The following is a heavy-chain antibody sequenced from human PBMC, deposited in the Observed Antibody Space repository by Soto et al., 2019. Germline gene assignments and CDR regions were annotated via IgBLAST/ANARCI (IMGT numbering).Heavy chain of an antibody. CDR1: GGTFSSYA. J-gene: IGHJ4*02. CDR2: IIPIFGTA. Sequence: QVQLVQSGAEVKKPGSSVKVSCKASGGTFSSYAISWVRQAPGQGLEWMGGIIPIFGTANYAQKFQGRVTITADESTSTAYMELSSMRSKYTAVYYCARGYDSSGYYAPEYYFDYWGQGTLVTVSS. V-gene: IGHV1-69*01. CDR3: ARGYDSSGYYAPEYYFDY. D-gene: IGHD3-22*01.